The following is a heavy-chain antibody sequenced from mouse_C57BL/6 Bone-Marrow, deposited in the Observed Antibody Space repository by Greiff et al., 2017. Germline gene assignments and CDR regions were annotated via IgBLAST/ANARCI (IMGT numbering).Heavy chain of an antibody. V-gene: IGHV5-17*01. CDR1: GFTFSDYG. Sequence: DVMLVESGGGLVKPGGSLKLSCAASGFTFSDYGMHWVRQAPEKGLEWVAYISSGSSTIYYADTVKGRFTISRDNAKNTLFLQMTSLRSEDTAMYYCARPGSYAMDYWGQGTSVTVSS. J-gene: IGHJ4*01. CDR3: ARPGSYAMDY. CDR2: ISSGSSTI.